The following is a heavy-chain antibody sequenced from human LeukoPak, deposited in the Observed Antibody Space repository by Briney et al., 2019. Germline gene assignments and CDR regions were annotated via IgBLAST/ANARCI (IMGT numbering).Heavy chain of an antibody. V-gene: IGHV1-2*02. Sequence: ASVKVSCKASGYTFTGYYMHWVRQAPGQGLEWMGWINPNSGGTNYAQKFQGRVTMTRDTSISTAYMELSRLRSDDTAVYYCARVRQQLARYYFDYWGQGTLVTVSS. D-gene: IGHD6-13*01. CDR3: ARVRQQLARYYFDY. J-gene: IGHJ4*02. CDR2: INPNSGGT. CDR1: GYTFTGYY.